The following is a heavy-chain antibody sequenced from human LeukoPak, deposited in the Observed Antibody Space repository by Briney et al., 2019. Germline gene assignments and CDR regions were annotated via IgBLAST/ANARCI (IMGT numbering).Heavy chain of an antibody. J-gene: IGHJ4*02. CDR3: ARESGVVVPAAIDY. V-gene: IGHV4-31*03. CDR2: IYYSGST. Sequence: SQTLSLTCTVSGGSISSGGYYWSWIRQHPGKGLEWIGYIYYSGSTYYNPSLKSRVTISVDTSKNQFSLKLSSVTAADTAVYYCARESGVVVPAAIDYWGQGTLVTVSS. D-gene: IGHD2-2*01. CDR1: GGSISSGGYY.